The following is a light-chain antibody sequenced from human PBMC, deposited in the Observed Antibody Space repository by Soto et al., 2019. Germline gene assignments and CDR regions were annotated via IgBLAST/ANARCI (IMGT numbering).Light chain of an antibody. Sequence: EIVLTQSPATLSLSPGERATLSCRASQSVSSYLAWYQQKPGQAPRLLIYDASNRATGIPARFSGSGSGTDFTLTISSLEPEDFAVYYCQQYGSSGTFGQGTKVDIK. V-gene: IGKV3-11*01. CDR1: QSVSSY. J-gene: IGKJ1*01. CDR3: QQYGSSGT. CDR2: DAS.